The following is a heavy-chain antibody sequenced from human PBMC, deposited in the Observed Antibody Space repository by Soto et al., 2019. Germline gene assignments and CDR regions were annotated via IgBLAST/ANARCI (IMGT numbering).Heavy chain of an antibody. J-gene: IGHJ3*01. CDR2: IIPMLTVT. Sequence: QVHLEQSGAEVKKPGSSVKVSCKAAGGTFSTYTLIWVRQAPGQGLEWMGRIIPMLTVTNSAQKFQGRVTLTADKSTSTAFLELTNLTSDDTAVYYCSIGSWSAETFDVWGQGSMVTVSS. V-gene: IGHV1-69*02. CDR1: GGTFSTYT. CDR3: SIGSWSAETFDV. D-gene: IGHD2-2*01.